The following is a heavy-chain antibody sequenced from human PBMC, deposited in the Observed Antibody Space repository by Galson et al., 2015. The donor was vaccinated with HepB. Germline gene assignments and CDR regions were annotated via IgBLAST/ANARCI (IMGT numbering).Heavy chain of an antibody. CDR3: ARLPGGGSYSGMGVY. CDR1: GYTFTSYY. J-gene: IGHJ4*02. Sequence: SVKVSCKASGYTFTSYYMHWVRQAPGQGLEWMGIINPSGGSTSYAQKFQGRVTMTRDTSTSTVYMELSSLRSEDTAVYYCARLPGGGSYSGMGVYWGQGTLVTVSS. CDR2: INPSGGST. D-gene: IGHD1-26*01. V-gene: IGHV1-46*01.